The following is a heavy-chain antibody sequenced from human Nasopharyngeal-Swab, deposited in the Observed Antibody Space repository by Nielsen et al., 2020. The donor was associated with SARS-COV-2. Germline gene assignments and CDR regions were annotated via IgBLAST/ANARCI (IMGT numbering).Heavy chain of an antibody. V-gene: IGHV1-3*01. J-gene: IGHJ6*03. CDR3: ARGFGSGSYYKSYYYYYYMDV. CDR2: INAGNGNT. CDR1: GYTFTSYA. Sequence: ASVKVSCKASGYTFTSYAMHWVRQAPGQRLEWMGWINAGNGNTKYSQKFQGRVTITRDTSASTAYMELSSLRSEDTAVYYCARGFGSGSYYKSYYYYYYMDVWGKGTTVTVSS. D-gene: IGHD3-10*01.